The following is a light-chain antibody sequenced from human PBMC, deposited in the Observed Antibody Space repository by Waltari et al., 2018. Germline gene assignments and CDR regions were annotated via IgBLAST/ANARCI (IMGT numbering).Light chain of an antibody. CDR3: QQANSFPRT. J-gene: IGKJ1*01. Sequence: DIQMTQSPSSVSASVGDRVTITCRASQGINSWFAWYQQKPGKAPKLLIYSASSVQSGVPSRFSGSESGTDFTLTISSLQPEDFATYYCQQANSFPRTFGQGTKVEIK. CDR2: SAS. V-gene: IGKV1-12*01. CDR1: QGINSW.